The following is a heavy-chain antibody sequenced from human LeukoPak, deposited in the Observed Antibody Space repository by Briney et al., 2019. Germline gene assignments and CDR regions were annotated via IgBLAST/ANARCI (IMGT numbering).Heavy chain of an antibody. J-gene: IGHJ5*02. CDR3: ARGIAAAANCSAP. CDR1: GFTFSSYG. V-gene: IGHV3-33*01. D-gene: IGHD6-13*01. Sequence: PGGSLRLSCAASGFTFSSYGMHWVRQAPGKGLEWVAVIWYDGSNKYYADSVKGRFTISRDNSKNTLYLQMNSLRAEDTAVYYCARGIAAAANCSAPWGQGTLVTVSS. CDR2: IWYDGSNK.